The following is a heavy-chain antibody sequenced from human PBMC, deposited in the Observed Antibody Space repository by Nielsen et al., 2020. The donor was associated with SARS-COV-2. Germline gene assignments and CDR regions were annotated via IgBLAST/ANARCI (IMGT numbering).Heavy chain of an antibody. CDR3: AKVTSRGYSYGRYYYYGMDV. Sequence: GGSLRLSCAASGFTFSSYGMHWVRQAPGKGLEWVAVISYDGSNKYYADSVKGRFTISRDNSKNTLYLQMNSLRAEDTAVYYCAKVTSRGYSYGRYYYYGMDVWGQGTTVTVSS. CDR2: ISYDGSNK. V-gene: IGHV3-30*18. J-gene: IGHJ6*02. CDR1: GFTFSSYG. D-gene: IGHD5-18*01.